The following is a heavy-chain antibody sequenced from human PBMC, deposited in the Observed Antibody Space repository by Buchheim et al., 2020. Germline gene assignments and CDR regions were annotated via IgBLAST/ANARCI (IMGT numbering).Heavy chain of an antibody. CDR3: ARAPVDTARVWTRESFFDY. J-gene: IGHJ4*02. CDR2: INPNSGGT. D-gene: IGHD5-18*01. V-gene: IGHV1-2*04. Sequence: QVQLVQSGAEVKKPGASVKVSCKASGYTFTGYYMHWVRQAPGQGLEWMGWINPNSGGTNYAQKFQGWVTMTRDTSISTAYMELSRLRSDDTAVYYCARAPVDTARVWTRESFFDYWGQGTL. CDR1: GYTFTGYY.